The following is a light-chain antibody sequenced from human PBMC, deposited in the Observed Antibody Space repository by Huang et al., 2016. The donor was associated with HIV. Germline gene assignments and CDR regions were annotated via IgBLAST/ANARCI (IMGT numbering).Light chain of an antibody. Sequence: DIQMTQSPSTLSASVGDRVTIIFRASPRISSWLAWYQQKPGKAPKLLINKASNLESGVPSRLSGSGSGTEFTLTISSLQPDDFATYYCQQYNSYPLTFGGGTKVQIK. CDR3: QQYNSYPLT. V-gene: IGKV1-5*03. CDR2: KAS. CDR1: PRISSW. J-gene: IGKJ4*01.